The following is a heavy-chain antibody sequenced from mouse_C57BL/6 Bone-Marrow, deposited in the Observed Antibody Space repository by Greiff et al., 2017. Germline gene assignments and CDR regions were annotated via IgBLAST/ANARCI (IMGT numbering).Heavy chain of an antibody. CDR2: IWRGGST. Sequence: VTLVESGPGLVQPSQSLSITCTVSGFSLTSYGVHWVRQSPGKGLEWLGVIWRGGSTDYNAAFMSRLSITKDNSKSQVFFKMNSLQADDTAIYYCAKTAYGSSYYAMDYWGQGTSVTVSS. D-gene: IGHD1-1*01. CDR3: AKTAYGSSYYAMDY. V-gene: IGHV2-5*01. CDR1: GFSLTSYG. J-gene: IGHJ4*01.